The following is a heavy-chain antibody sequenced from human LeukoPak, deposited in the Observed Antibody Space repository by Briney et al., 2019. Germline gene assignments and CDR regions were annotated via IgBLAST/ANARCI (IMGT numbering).Heavy chain of an antibody. CDR3: ATNGGGVCSSTSCFLDP. V-gene: IGHV1-69-2*01. Sequence: GASVKVSCKASGYTFTAYYMHWVQQAPGKGLEWMGLVDPEDGETIYAEKFQGRVTITADTSTDTAYMELSSLRSEDTAVYYCATNGGGVCSSTSCFLDPWGQGTLVTVSS. J-gene: IGHJ5*02. CDR1: GYTFTAYY. D-gene: IGHD2-2*01. CDR2: VDPEDGET.